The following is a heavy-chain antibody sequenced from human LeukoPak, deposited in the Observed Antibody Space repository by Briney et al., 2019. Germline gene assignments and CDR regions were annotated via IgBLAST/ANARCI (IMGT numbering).Heavy chain of an antibody. CDR1: GYSITTYW. J-gene: IGHJ3*02. CDR3: ARGASYYGPFDI. V-gene: IGHV5-51*01. D-gene: IGHD1-26*01. CDR2: IYPVDSDT. Sequence: KDGESLKISCKGSGYSITTYWIGWVRQMPGKGLEWMGIIYPVDSDTRYSPSFQGQVTISADKSISTAYLQWSGLKASDTAVYYCARGASYYGPFDIWGRGTMVTVSS.